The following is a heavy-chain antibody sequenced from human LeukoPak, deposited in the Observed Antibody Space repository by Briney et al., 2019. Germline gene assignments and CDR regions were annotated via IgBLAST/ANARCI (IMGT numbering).Heavy chain of an antibody. V-gene: IGHV3-53*01. D-gene: IGHD3-9*01. CDR2: IYSDGNT. Sequence: GGSLRLSCAASGFTLSSNYMSWVRQAPGKGLEWVSVIYSDGNTYYAESVKGRFTISRENSKNMLYLQMNSLRAEDTAVYYCAREATFEGLVDYWGQGTLVTVSS. CDR3: AREATFEGLVDY. CDR1: GFTLSSNY. J-gene: IGHJ4*02.